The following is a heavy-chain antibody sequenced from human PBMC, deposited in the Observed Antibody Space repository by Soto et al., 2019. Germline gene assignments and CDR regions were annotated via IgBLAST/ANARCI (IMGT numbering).Heavy chain of an antibody. D-gene: IGHD2-8*01. V-gene: IGHV4-59*08. Sequence: SETLSLTCTVSGGSISSYYWSWIRQPPGKGLEWIGYIYYSGSTNYNPSLKSRVTISVDTSENQLSLKLGSVTAAETAVYYCARMRAYCTNGVCQRSDYYYYYYMYVWGKGTTVTVSS. CDR2: IYYSGST. CDR1: GGSISSYY. CDR3: ARMRAYCTNGVCQRSDYYYYYYMYV. J-gene: IGHJ6*03.